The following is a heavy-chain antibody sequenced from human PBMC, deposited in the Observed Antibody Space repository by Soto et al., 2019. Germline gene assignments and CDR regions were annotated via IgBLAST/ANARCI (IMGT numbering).Heavy chain of an antibody. D-gene: IGHD3-10*01. Sequence: QVQLVQSGAEVKKPGASVKVSCKTSGYTFTSYDINWVRQATGQGLVWMAWKNPNNGDTGHAPKFQGSVTLTKNTAFRTAYMELRSLTSEDTAVYYWARVRGRQYHALGSYAFFAYWGQGTLVTVSS. CDR2: KNPNNGDT. CDR3: ARVRGRQYHALGSYAFFAY. CDR1: GYTFTSYD. V-gene: IGHV1-8*01. J-gene: IGHJ4*02.